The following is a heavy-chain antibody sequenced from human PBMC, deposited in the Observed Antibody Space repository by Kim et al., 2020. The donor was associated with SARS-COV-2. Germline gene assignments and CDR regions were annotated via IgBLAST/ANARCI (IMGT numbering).Heavy chain of an antibody. J-gene: IGHJ1*01. D-gene: IGHD3-22*01. CDR3: ARLVAYYYDSSGYYPTPFAEYFQH. Sequence: GESLKISCKGSGYSFTSYWIGWVRQMPGKGLEWMGIIYPGDSDTRYSPSFQGQVTISADKSIRTAYLQWSSLKASDTAMYYCARLVAYYYDSSGYYPTPFAEYFQHWGQGTLVTVSS. CDR2: IYPGDSDT. CDR1: GYSFTSYW. V-gene: IGHV5-51*01.